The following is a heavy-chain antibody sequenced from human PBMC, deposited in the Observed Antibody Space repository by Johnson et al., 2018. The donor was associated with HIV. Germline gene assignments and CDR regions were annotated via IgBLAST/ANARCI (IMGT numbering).Heavy chain of an antibody. CDR1: GFTFNSYG. J-gene: IGHJ3*02. Sequence: QVQLVESGGGVVQPGRSLRLSCAASGFTFNSYGMHLVRQAPGKGLEWVAVIWYDGSNKYYADSVKGRFTISRDNSKNTLYLQMNSLRAEDTAIYYCVKGMDSSSWYAFDICGQGTMVTVSS. CDR2: IWYDGSNK. D-gene: IGHD6-13*01. V-gene: IGHV3-33*06. CDR3: VKGMDSSSWYAFDI.